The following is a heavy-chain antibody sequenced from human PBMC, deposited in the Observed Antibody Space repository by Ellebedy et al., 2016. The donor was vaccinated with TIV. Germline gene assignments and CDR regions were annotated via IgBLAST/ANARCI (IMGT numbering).Heavy chain of an antibody. CDR1: GYTFTSYG. V-gene: IGHV1-18*04. CDR2: ISAYNGNT. Sequence: ASVKVSXXASGYTFTSYGISWVRQAPGQGLEWMGWISAYNGNTNYAQKLQGRVTMTTDTSTSTAYMELRSLRSDDTAVYYCARDHTKPKHWFSGPDAFDIWGQGTMVTVSS. D-gene: IGHD3-9*01. CDR3: ARDHTKPKHWFSGPDAFDI. J-gene: IGHJ3*02.